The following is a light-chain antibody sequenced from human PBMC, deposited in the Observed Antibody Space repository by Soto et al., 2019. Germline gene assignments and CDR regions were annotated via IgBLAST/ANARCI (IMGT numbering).Light chain of an antibody. Sequence: QSALTQPPSASGSPGQSVTISCTGTSSDIGGYNYVSWYQQHPGKAPKLIIYEVSKRPSGVPDRFSGSKSGNTASLAITGLQAEEEADYYCQSYYSSLSVWVFGGGTKLTVL. V-gene: IGLV2-8*01. CDR1: SSDIGGYNY. CDR3: QSYYSSLSVWV. CDR2: EVS. J-gene: IGLJ3*02.